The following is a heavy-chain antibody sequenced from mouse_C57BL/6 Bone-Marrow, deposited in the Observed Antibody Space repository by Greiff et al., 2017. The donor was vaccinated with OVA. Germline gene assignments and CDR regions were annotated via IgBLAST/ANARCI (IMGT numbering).Heavy chain of an antibody. J-gene: IGHJ2*01. CDR2: IHPNSGST. CDR3: TYYGSSPLYFDY. Sequence: VQLQQPGAELVKPGASVKLSCKASGYTFTSYWMHWVKQRPGQGLEWIGMIHPNSGSTNYNEKFKSKATLTVDKSSSTAYMQLSSLTSEDSAVYYCTYYGSSPLYFDYWGQGTTLTVSS. D-gene: IGHD1-1*01. V-gene: IGHV1-64*01. CDR1: GYTFTSYW.